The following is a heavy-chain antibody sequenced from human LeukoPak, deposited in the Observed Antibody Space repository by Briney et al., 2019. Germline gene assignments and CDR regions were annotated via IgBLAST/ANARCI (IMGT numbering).Heavy chain of an antibody. CDR2: INHSGST. V-gene: IGHV4-34*01. Sequence: SETLSLTCTVSGGSISSYYWSWICQPPGKGLEWIGEINHSGSTNYNPSLKSRVTISVDMSKNQFSLKLSSVTAADTAVYYCARSTVTSDAFDIWGQGTMVTVSS. CDR1: GGSISSYY. CDR3: ARSTVTSDAFDI. J-gene: IGHJ3*02. D-gene: IGHD4-17*01.